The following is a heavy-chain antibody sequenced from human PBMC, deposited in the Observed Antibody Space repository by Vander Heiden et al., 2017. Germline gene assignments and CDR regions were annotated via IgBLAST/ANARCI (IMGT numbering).Heavy chain of an antibody. Sequence: VGSGEGLVKLGGSWRPPGAASGSGLSGNGMNWVRQAPGKGLEWISYISSGSTTIYYADSVKGRFSISRDNAKNSLYLQMNSLRDEDTAVYYCAKDGGCSGDSCYRWFDPWGQGTLVTASS. CDR2: ISSGSTTI. D-gene: IGHD2-15*01. J-gene: IGHJ5*02. CDR1: GSGLSGNG. V-gene: IGHV3-48*02. CDR3: AKDGGCSGDSCYRWFDP.